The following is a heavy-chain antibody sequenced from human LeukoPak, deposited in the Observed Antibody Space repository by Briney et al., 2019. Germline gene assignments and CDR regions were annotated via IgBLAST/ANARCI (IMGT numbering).Heavy chain of an antibody. CDR2: MNPNSGNT. D-gene: IGHD6-13*01. J-gene: IGHJ6*03. CDR1: GYTFTSYD. CDR3: ARGLAKQDYYYYMDV. Sequence: ASVKVSCKASGYTFTSYDINWVRQATGQGLEWMGWMNPNSGNTGYAQKFQGRVTMTWNTSISTAYMELSRLRSEDTAVYYCARGLAKQDYYYYMDVWGKGTTVTVSS. V-gene: IGHV1-8*01.